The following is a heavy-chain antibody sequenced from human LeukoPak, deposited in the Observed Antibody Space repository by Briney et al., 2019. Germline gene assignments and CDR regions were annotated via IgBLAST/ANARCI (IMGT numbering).Heavy chain of an antibody. Sequence: GGSLRLSCAASGFTISSHEMNGVRQAPGKGLEWVSYISSSGTSIYYADSVKGRFTISRDNAKNSLYLQMNSLRAEDTAIYYCARDSVTCTTTTCYGHWFDPWGQGTLVTVSS. V-gene: IGHV3-48*03. CDR3: ARDSVTCTTTTCYGHWFDP. D-gene: IGHD2-2*01. J-gene: IGHJ5*02. CDR1: GFTISSHE. CDR2: ISSSGTSI.